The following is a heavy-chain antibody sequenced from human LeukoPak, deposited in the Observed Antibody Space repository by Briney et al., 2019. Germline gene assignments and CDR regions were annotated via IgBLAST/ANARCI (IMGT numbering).Heavy chain of an antibody. V-gene: IGHV1-18*01. D-gene: IGHD3-22*01. CDR1: GYTFTSYG. Sequence: ASVKVSCKASGYTFTSYGISWVRQAPGQGLEWMGWISAYNGNTNYAQKLQGRVTMTTDTSTSTAYMELRSLRSDDTAVYYCARVKTMIVDYYYYYMDVWGKGTTVTISS. CDR2: ISAYNGNT. J-gene: IGHJ6*03. CDR3: ARVKTMIVDYYYYYMDV.